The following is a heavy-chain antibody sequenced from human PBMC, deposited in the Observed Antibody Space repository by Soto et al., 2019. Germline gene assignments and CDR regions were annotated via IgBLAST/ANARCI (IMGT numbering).Heavy chain of an antibody. D-gene: IGHD3-22*01. J-gene: IGHJ4*02. CDR2: INPSGGST. V-gene: IGHV1-46*01. CDR3: ARGLEYDSSGNDY. CDR1: GYTFTSYD. Sequence: ASVKVSCKASGYTFTSYDINWVRQAPGQGPEWMGIINPSGGSTSYAQRFQGRVTMTRDTSTSTVYMELSSLRSEDTAVYYCARGLEYDSSGNDYWGQGTLVTVSS.